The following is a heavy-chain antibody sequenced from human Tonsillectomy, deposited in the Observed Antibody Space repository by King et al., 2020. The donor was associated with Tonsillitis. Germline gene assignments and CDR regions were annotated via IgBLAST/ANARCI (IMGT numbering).Heavy chain of an antibody. D-gene: IGHD3-22*01. CDR3: ARDSCNYESRDCNSFDF. V-gene: IGHV3-48*03. J-gene: IGHJ3*01. CDR2: INSGGVTI. Sequence: VQLVESGGGLAQPGGSLRLSCAASGFTFSSFEMNWVRQAPGKGLEWISYINSGGVTIYYADSVKGRFTISRDNAKNSLYLQMNSLRAEDTAVYYCARDSCNYESRDCNSFDFWGQGTMVTVPS. CDR1: GFTFSSFE.